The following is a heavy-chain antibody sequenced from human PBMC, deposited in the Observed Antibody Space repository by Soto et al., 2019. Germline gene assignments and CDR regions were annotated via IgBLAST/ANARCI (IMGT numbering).Heavy chain of an antibody. V-gene: IGHV1-69*01. CDR2: IIPIFGTA. CDR1: GGTFSSYA. J-gene: IGHJ6*02. CDR3: AGSSSGFYYYGMDV. Sequence: SVKVSCQASGGTFSSYAISWVRQAPGQGLEWMGGIIPIFGTANYAQKFQGRVTITADESTSTAYMELSSLRSEDTAVYYCAGSSSGFYYYGMDVWGQGTTVTVSS. D-gene: IGHD3-3*01.